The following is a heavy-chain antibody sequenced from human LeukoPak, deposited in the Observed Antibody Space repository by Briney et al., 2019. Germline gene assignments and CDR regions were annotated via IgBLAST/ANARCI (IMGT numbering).Heavy chain of an antibody. V-gene: IGHV3-66*01. Sequence: GGSLRLSCAASGFTVNNTYVSWVRQAPGKGLEWVSVIYSGGSTYYADSVKGRFTLSRDNSKNTLYLQMNSLRAEDTAVYYYASDYLGSGSFDYWGQGTLVTVSS. CDR1: GFTVNNTY. CDR2: IYSGGST. D-gene: IGHD3-10*01. CDR3: ASDYLGSGSFDY. J-gene: IGHJ4*02.